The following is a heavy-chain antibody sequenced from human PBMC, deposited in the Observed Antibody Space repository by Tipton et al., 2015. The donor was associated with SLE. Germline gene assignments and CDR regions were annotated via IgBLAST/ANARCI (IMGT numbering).Heavy chain of an antibody. Sequence: SLRLSCAASGFTVSSNYMSGVRQAPGKGLEWVSVIYSGGSTYYADSVKGRFTISRDNSKNTLYLQMNSLRVEDTAVYYCARDRVNYYDSSGYPDIWGQGTMVTVSS. J-gene: IGHJ3*02. CDR1: GFTVSSNY. D-gene: IGHD3-22*01. V-gene: IGHV3-66*01. CDR2: IYSGGST. CDR3: ARDRVNYYDSSGYPDI.